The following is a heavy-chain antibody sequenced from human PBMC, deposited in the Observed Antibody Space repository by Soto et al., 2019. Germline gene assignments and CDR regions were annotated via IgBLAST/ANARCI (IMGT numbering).Heavy chain of an antibody. Sequence: GGSLRLSCAASEFSFSDYWMAWVRQAPGKGLEWVANLDQGGGEKHYVDSVKGRFTISRDNAKNSLYLQMNSLRAEDTAVYYCAIEQDDFWSGEYYYYYYYMDVWGKGTTVTVSS. V-gene: IGHV3-7*01. CDR2: LDQGGGEK. CDR1: EFSFSDYW. J-gene: IGHJ6*03. D-gene: IGHD3-3*01. CDR3: AIEQDDFWSGEYYYYYYYMDV.